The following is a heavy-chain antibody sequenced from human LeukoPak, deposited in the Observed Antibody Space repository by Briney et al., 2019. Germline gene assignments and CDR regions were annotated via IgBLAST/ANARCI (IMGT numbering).Heavy chain of an antibody. CDR1: GYTFTDYG. CDR3: ARGATMIVNDY. D-gene: IGHD3-22*01. CDR2: ISAYNGNT. Sequence: GPVKGSCKASGYTFTDYGINWVRQAPGQGLEWMGWISAYNGNTNYAQKLQGRVTMTTDTSTSTAYMELRSLRSDDTAVYYCARGATMIVNDYWGQGTLVTVSS. J-gene: IGHJ4*02. V-gene: IGHV1-18*01.